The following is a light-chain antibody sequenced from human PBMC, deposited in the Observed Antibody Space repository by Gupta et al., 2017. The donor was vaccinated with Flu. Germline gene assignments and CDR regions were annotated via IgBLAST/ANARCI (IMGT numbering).Light chain of an antibody. V-gene: IGLV2-14*01. CDR2: EVS. CDR1: SSDVGGYNY. CDR3: SSHIRSSSFYV. Sequence: QSALTQPASVSGSPGQSITISCPGTSSDVGGYNYVSWYQQYPGKAPKLMIYEVSNRPSGISNRFSGSKSGNTASLSISGLQAEDEADYYCSSHIRSSSFYVFGTVTKVTVL. J-gene: IGLJ1*01.